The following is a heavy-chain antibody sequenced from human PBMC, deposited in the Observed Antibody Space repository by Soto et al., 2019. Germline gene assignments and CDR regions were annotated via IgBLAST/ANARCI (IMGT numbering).Heavy chain of an antibody. D-gene: IGHD2-2*01. V-gene: IGHV1-2*04. CDR3: ARESGYCSSTSCYLAGAFDI. Sequence: ASVKVSCKASGYTFTGYYMHWVRQAPGQGLEWMGWINPNSGGTNYAQKFQGWVTMTRDTSISTAYMELSRLRSDDTDVYYCARESGYCSSTSCYLAGAFDIWGQGTMVTVSS. J-gene: IGHJ3*02. CDR2: INPNSGGT. CDR1: GYTFTGYY.